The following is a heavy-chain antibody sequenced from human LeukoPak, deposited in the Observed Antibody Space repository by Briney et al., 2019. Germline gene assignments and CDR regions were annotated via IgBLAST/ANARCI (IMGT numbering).Heavy chain of an antibody. CDR1: GFTFSRYK. J-gene: IGHJ4*02. D-gene: IGHD6-19*01. V-gene: IGHV3-48*04. Sequence: GGSLRLSCAASGFTFSRYKMNWVRQAPGKGLEWVSYISSSSSTIHYADSVRGRFTISRDDAKNSLYLQMNSLRAEDTAMNYCARDSSGFDYWGQGTLVTVSS. CDR2: ISSSSSTI. CDR3: ARDSSGFDY.